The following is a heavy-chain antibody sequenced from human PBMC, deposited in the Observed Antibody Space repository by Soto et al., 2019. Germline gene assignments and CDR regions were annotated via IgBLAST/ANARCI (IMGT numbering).Heavy chain of an antibody. J-gene: IGHJ3*02. Sequence: QVQLQESGPGLVKPSQTLSLTCTVSGGSVNSGDYYWNWIRQPPGKGLEWIGYIYYSGNTFYNPSLKSRVTISIDTSKNQFSLKLSSVTAADTAVYYCAREKDYYDSSGYRWRAGFDIWGQGTMVTVSS. CDR3: AREKDYYDSSGYRWRAGFDI. CDR2: IYYSGNT. D-gene: IGHD3-22*01. CDR1: GGSVNSGDYY. V-gene: IGHV4-30-4*01.